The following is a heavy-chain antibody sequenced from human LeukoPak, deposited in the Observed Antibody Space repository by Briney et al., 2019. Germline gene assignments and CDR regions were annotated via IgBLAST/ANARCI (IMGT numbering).Heavy chain of an antibody. CDR2: IIPIFGTA. V-gene: IGHV1-69*13. CDR3: ARRLEDGCWFDP. CDR1: GGTFSSYA. Sequence: ASVKVSCKASGGTFSSYAISWVRQAPGQGLEWMGGIIPIFGTANYAQKFQGRVTITADESTSTAYMELSSLRSEDTAVYYCARRLEDGCWFDPWGQGTLVTVSS. J-gene: IGHJ5*02.